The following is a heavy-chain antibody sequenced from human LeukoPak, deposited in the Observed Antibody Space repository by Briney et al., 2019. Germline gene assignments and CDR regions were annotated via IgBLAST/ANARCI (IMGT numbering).Heavy chain of an antibody. CDR3: ARGRPAGTDY. Sequence: SQTLSLTCAVSGGSISSGGYSWSWIRQPPGKGLEWIGEINHSGSTNYNPSLKSRVTISVDTSKNQFSLKLSSVTAADTAVYYCARGRPAGTDYWGQGTLVTVSS. V-gene: IGHV4-30-2*01. CDR2: INHSGST. D-gene: IGHD6-13*01. J-gene: IGHJ4*02. CDR1: GGSISSGGYS.